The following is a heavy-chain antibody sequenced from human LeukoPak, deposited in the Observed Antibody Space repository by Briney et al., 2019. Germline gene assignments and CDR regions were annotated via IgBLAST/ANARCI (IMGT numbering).Heavy chain of an antibody. J-gene: IGHJ1*01. V-gene: IGHV3-48*03. D-gene: IGHD3-3*01. CDR1: GFTFSSYE. Sequence: GGSLRLSCAASGFTFSSYEMNWVRQAPGKGLEWVSYISSSGSTIYYADSVKGQFTISRDNSKNSLYLQMNSLRTEDTALYYCAMRDYDFWSGYYTSEYFQHWGQGTLVTVSS. CDR2: ISSSGSTI. CDR3: AMRDYDFWSGYYTSEYFQH.